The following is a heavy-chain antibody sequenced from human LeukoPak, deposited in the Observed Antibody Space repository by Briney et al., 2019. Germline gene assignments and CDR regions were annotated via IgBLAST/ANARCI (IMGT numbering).Heavy chain of an antibody. CDR1: GFTFSSYW. CDR2: IKQDGSEK. V-gene: IGHV3-7*01. Sequence: GGSLRLSCAASGFTFSSYWMSWVRQAPGKGLEWVANIKQDGSEKYYVDSVKGRFTISRDNAKNSLYLQMNSLRAEDTAVYYCARGASVTPPIYYYGMDVWGQGTTVSVSS. D-gene: IGHD4-17*01. CDR3: ARGASVTPPIYYYGMDV. J-gene: IGHJ6*02.